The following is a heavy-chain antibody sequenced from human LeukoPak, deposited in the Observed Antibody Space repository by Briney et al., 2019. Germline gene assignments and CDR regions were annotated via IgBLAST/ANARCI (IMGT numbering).Heavy chain of an antibody. V-gene: IGHV3-23*01. CDR2: LSGIGDST. D-gene: IGHD6-13*01. J-gene: IGHJ4*02. CDR1: GFTFSSDA. Sequence: GGSLRLSCAASGFTFSSDAMSWVRQAPGKGLEWVSALSGIGDSTYYADSVKGRFTISRDNSKNTLYLQMNSLRAEDTAVYYCAKNLCGSTWCRPPYDYWGQGTLVTVSS. CDR3: AKNLCGSTWCRPPYDY.